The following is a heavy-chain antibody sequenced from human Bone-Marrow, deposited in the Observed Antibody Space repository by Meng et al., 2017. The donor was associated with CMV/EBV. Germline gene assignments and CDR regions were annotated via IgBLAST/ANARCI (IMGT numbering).Heavy chain of an antibody. CDR3: ARVYYDSSGYYSTFDY. Sequence: SETLSLTCAVYGGSFSGYYWSWIRQPPGKGLEWIGEINHSGSTNYNPSLKSRVTISVDTSKSQFSLKLSSVTAADTAVYYCARVYYDSSGYYSTFDYWGRGTLVTGSS. CDR2: INHSGST. D-gene: IGHD3-22*01. J-gene: IGHJ4*02. V-gene: IGHV4-34*01. CDR1: GGSFSGYY.